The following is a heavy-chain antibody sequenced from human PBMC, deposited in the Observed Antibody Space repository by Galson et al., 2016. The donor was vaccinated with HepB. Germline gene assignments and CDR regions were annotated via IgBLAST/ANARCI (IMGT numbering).Heavy chain of an antibody. Sequence: SETLSLTCSVSGGSMTNYYWTWIRQSPGKGLNWIGYIYYSGTTNYNPSLNSRVTISVDTSKNQFPLKPSSVTASDTAVYYCARGSNALDIWGQGTMVTVSS. CDR3: ARGSNALDI. J-gene: IGHJ3*02. V-gene: IGHV4-59*01. CDR1: GGSMTNYY. D-gene: IGHD3-10*01. CDR2: IYYSGTT.